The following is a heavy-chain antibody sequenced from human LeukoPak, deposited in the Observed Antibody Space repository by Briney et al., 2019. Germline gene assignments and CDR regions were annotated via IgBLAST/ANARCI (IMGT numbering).Heavy chain of an antibody. D-gene: IGHD3-22*01. J-gene: IGHJ4*02. CDR3: ARGWSYYYDSSGGLDY. V-gene: IGHV3-30*01. CDR2: ISSDGSNE. CDR1: GFSFSSYA. Sequence: PGGSLRLSCAASGFSFSSYAMHWVRQAPGKGLEWVSVISSDGSNECYADSVKGRFTISRDNSKNTLYLQVNSLRAEDTALYFCARGWSYYYDSSGGLDYWGQGTLVTVSS.